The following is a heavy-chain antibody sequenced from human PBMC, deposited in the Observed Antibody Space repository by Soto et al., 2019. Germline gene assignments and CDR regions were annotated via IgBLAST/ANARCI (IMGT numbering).Heavy chain of an antibody. CDR2: LYWDGDK. CDR1: GFSLGTSGEG. Sequence: QITLRESGPTLVKPTQTLTLTCTFSGFSLGTSGEGVGWIRQPPRKALEWLSTLYWDGDKRYSPSLRSRLTISKDTSESQVVLTMTNMDAAETATYFCAHRKRTHTVATYFDYWGLGSLVTVSS. J-gene: IGHJ4*02. D-gene: IGHD1-7*01. CDR3: AHRKRTHTVATYFDY. V-gene: IGHV2-5*02.